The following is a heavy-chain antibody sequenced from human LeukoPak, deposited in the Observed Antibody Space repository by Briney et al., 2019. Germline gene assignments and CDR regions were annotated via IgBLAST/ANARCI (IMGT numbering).Heavy chain of an antibody. V-gene: IGHV3-48*01. CDR3: ARALTYYDILTGYYYFDY. CDR1: GFTFSSYS. J-gene: IGHJ4*02. D-gene: IGHD3-9*01. Sequence: GGSPRLSCAASGFTFSSYSMNWVRQAPGKGLEWVSYISSSSSTIYYADSVKGRFTISRDNAKNSLYLQMNSLRAEDTAVYYCARALTYYDILTGYYYFDYWGQGTLVTVSS. CDR2: ISSSSSTI.